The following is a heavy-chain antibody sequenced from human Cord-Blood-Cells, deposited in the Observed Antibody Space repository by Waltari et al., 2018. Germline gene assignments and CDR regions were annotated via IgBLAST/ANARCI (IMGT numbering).Heavy chain of an antibody. V-gene: IGHV3-30*04. CDR3: ARGGRGLLWFGESFDY. Sequence: QVQLVESGGGVVQPGRSLRLSCAASGFTFSSYAMHWVRQAPGKGLEWVAVISYDGSNKYYADSVKGRFNISRDNSKNTLYLQMNSLRAEDTAVYYCARGGRGLLWFGESFDYWGQGTLVTVSS. CDR2: ISYDGSNK. D-gene: IGHD3-10*01. CDR1: GFTFSSYA. J-gene: IGHJ4*02.